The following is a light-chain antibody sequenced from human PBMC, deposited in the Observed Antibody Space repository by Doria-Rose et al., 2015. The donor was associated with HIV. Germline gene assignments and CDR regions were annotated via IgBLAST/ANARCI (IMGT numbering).Light chain of an antibody. CDR2: GNS. Sequence: QSVVTQPPSVSGAPGQRVTISCTGSSSNIGAGYDVHWYLQLPGTAPKLLIYGNSNRPSGVPDRFSGSKSGTSASLAITGLQAEDEADYYCQSYDSSLSAVVFGGVTKLTVL. CDR1: SSNIGAGYD. J-gene: IGLJ2*01. CDR3: QSYDSSLSAVV. V-gene: IGLV1-40*02.